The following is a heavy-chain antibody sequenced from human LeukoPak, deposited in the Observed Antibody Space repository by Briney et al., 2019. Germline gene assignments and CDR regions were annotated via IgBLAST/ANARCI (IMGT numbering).Heavy chain of an antibody. Sequence: SETLSLTCTVSGDSINSLDLWSWVRQPPGKGLEWIGEMYLSGATHSNPSVKSRVTISIDKSKNQFFLNLSSVTAADTAVYYCAGLVGRYSSGLYYYYFDYWGQGTLVTVSS. CDR1: GDSINSLDL. D-gene: IGHD3-22*01. V-gene: IGHV4-4*02. CDR3: AGLVGRYSSGLYYYYFDY. J-gene: IGHJ4*02. CDR2: MYLSGAT.